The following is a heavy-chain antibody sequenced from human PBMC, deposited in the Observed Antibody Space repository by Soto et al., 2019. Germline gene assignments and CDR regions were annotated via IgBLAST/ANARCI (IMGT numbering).Heavy chain of an antibody. CDR1: GGSISTYY. V-gene: IGHV4-59*08. J-gene: IGHJ6*02. CDR2: IYYSGST. Sequence: QVQLQESGPGLAKPSETLSLTCTVSGGSISTYYWSWVRQPPGKGLEWIGYIYYSGSTNYNPSLNSRXXIXVXXSMNQFSLNLSSVTAADTAVYYCARHDYYCYGMDVWGQGTTVTVSS. CDR3: ARHDYYCYGMDV.